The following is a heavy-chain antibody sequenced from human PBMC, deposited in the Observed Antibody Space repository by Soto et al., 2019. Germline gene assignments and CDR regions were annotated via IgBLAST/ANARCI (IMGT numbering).Heavy chain of an antibody. Sequence: QVQLVQSGAEVKKPGSSVKVSCKASGGTFSSYAISWVRQAPGQGLEWMGGIIPIFGTANYAQKFQGRVTITEDESTSTAYMELSSLGSEDTAVYYCARAPPSSYQLLPSWFDPWGQGTLVTVSS. V-gene: IGHV1-69*01. CDR1: GGTFSSYA. CDR2: IIPIFGTA. J-gene: IGHJ5*02. D-gene: IGHD2-2*01. CDR3: ARAPPSSYQLLPSWFDP.